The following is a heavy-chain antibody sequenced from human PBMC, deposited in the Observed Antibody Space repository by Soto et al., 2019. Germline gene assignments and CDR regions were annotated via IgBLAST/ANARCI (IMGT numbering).Heavy chain of an antibody. D-gene: IGHD6-13*01. CDR3: ARAGGYSSSWYHWFDP. CDR1: GYTFTGYY. CDR2: INPNSGGT. V-gene: IGHV1-2*04. Sequence: ASVKVSCKASGYTFTGYYMHWVRQAPGQGLEWMGWINPNSGGTNYAQKFQGWVTMTRDTSISTAYMELSRLRSDDTAVYYCARAGGYSSSWYHWFDPWGQGTLVTVSS. J-gene: IGHJ5*02.